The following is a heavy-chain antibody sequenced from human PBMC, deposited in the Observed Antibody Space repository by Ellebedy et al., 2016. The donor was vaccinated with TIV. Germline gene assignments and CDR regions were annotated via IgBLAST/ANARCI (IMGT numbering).Heavy chain of an antibody. CDR2: INRAGSSA. J-gene: IGHJ4*02. Sequence: GESLKISCAASGFTFSDHHMDWVRQAPGKGLVWLSRINRAGSSANYADSVKGRFSISRDNSKKTLYAQMNSLRAEDTAVYYCARGGRDQWLIDYWGQGTLVTVSS. CDR1: GFTFSDHH. D-gene: IGHD6-19*01. CDR3: ARGGRDQWLIDY. V-gene: IGHV3-74*01.